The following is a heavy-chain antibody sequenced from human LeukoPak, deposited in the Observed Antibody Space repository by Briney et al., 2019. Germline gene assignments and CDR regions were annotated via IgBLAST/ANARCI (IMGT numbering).Heavy chain of an antibody. V-gene: IGHV4-61*01. Sequence: PSETLSLTCTVSGGSVSSGSYYWSWIRQPPGKGLEWIGYIYYSGSTNYNPSLKSRVTISVDTSKNQFSLKLSSVTAADTAVYYCAGAPSGSYYFVGGESFDYWGQGTLVTVSS. D-gene: IGHD1-26*01. CDR1: GGSVSSGSYY. J-gene: IGHJ4*02. CDR2: IYYSGST. CDR3: AGAPSGSYYFVGGESFDY.